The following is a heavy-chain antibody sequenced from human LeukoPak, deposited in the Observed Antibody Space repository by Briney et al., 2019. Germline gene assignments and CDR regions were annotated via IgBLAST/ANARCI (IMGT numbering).Heavy chain of an antibody. D-gene: IGHD6-19*01. CDR3: ALLAVASDFDY. CDR2: IGGSGTTR. V-gene: IGHV3-48*03. Sequence: GGPLRLSCAVSGFPFSVFEMNWVRQAPGKGLEWVSNIGGSGTTRYYADSVKGRFSISRDNAKNSLYLQMNSLRVEDTGVYYCALLAVASDFDYWGQGALATVSS. CDR1: GFPFSVFE. J-gene: IGHJ4*02.